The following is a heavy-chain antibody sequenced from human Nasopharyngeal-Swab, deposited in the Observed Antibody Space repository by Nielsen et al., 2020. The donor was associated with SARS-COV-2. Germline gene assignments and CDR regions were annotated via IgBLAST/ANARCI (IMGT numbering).Heavy chain of an antibody. J-gene: IGHJ4*02. V-gene: IGHV1-69*13. CDR3: ARPAEYCSSTSCYLDY. CDR1: VGTFSSYA. CDR2: IIPIFGTA. D-gene: IGHD2-2*01. Sequence: SVKVSCKASVGTFSSYAISWVRQAPGQGLEWMGGIIPIFGTANYAQKFQGRVTITADESTSTAYMELSSLRSEDTAVYYCARPAEYCSSTSCYLDYWGQGTLVTVSS.